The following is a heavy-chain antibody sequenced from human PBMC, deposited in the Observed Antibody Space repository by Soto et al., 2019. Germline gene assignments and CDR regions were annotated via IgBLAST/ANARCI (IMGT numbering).Heavy chain of an antibody. D-gene: IGHD6-19*01. Sequence: PGGSLRLSCAASGFTFSSYAMSWVRQAPGKGLEWVSAISGSGGSTYYADSVKGRFTISRDNSKNTLYLQMNSLRAEDTAVYYCAKDPRVYSSGWGRFDYWGQGTLVTVSS. CDR3: AKDPRVYSSGWGRFDY. CDR1: GFTFSSYA. J-gene: IGHJ4*02. CDR2: ISGSGGST. V-gene: IGHV3-23*01.